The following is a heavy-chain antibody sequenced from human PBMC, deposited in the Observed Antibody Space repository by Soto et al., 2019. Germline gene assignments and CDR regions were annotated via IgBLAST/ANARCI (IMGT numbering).Heavy chain of an antibody. CDR2: IYYSGST. J-gene: IGHJ5*02. CDR1: GGSISSYY. V-gene: IGHV4-59*01. Sequence: QVQLQESGPGLVKPSETLSLTCTVSGGSISSYYWSWIRQPPGKGLEWIGYIYYSGSTNYNPSLLIRATISIDTSKNQISLQLSSVTAADTAVYYCARELGYGSSISCYNWFDPWGQGTLVAVSS. D-gene: IGHD2-2*01. CDR3: ARELGYGSSISCYNWFDP.